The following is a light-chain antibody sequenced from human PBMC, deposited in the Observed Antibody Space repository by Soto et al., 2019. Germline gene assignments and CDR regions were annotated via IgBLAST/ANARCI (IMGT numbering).Light chain of an antibody. V-gene: IGKV1-39*01. CDR1: QSISSY. J-gene: IGKJ3*01. Sequence: DIQMNQSPSSLSASVGDRVTITCRASQSISSYLNCYQQKPGKAPKLLIYAASSLQSGVPSRFSGSGSGTDFTLTISSLQPEDFATYYCQQSYSTPFTFGPGTKVDIK. CDR2: AAS. CDR3: QQSYSTPFT.